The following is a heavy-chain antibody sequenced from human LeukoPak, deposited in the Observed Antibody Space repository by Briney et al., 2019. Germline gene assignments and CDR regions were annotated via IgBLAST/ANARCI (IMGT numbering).Heavy chain of an antibody. CDR2: ISYNGST. CDR3: ARGGYGEYYYDSSGYYLFDY. D-gene: IGHD3-22*01. J-gene: IGHJ4*02. CDR1: GASISSFY. Sequence: SETLSLTCSVSGASISSFYWSWIRQSPGKGLEWIGYISYNGSTNYNPSLRGRVTISVDTSKNQFSLKLSSMTAADTAVYYCARGGYGEYYYDSSGYYLFDYWGQGTLVTVSS. V-gene: IGHV4-59*08.